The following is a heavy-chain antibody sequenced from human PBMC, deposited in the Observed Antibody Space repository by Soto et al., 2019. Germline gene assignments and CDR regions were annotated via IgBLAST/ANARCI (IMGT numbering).Heavy chain of an antibody. J-gene: IGHJ5*02. D-gene: IGHD1-1*01. V-gene: IGHV4-59*01. CDR2: IYYSGST. Sequence: XXTLSLPCTVSGGSISSYYWRWIPQPPGKGLEWIGYIYYSGSTNYNPSLKSRVTISVDTSKNQFSLKLSSVTAQDTAVYYCARDMYNWNDFHWFDPWGQGTLVTVSS. CDR3: ARDMYNWNDFHWFDP. CDR1: GGSISSYY.